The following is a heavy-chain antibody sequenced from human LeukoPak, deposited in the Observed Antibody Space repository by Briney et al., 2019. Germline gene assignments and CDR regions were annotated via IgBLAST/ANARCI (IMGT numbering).Heavy chain of an antibody. J-gene: IGHJ5*02. CDR2: IYTSGST. D-gene: IGHD1-26*01. CDR1: GGSISSGNYY. V-gene: IGHV4-61*02. CDR3: AGVEWELRHWFDP. Sequence: SETLSLTCTVSGGSISSGNYYWSWIRQPAGKGLEWIGRIYTSGSTNYNPSLKSRVTISVDTSKNQFSLKLSSVTAADTALYYCAGVEWELRHWFDPWGQGTLVTVSS.